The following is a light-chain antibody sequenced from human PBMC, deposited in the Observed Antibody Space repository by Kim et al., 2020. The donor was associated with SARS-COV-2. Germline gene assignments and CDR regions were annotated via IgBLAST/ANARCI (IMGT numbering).Light chain of an antibody. CDR3: SSYTSSSTLSYV. V-gene: IGLV2-14*03. CDR1: SSDVGGYNY. J-gene: IGLJ1*01. Sequence: QSALTQPASVSGSPGQSITISCTGTSSDVGGYNYVSWYQQHPGKAPILMIYDVSNRPSGVSNRFSGSKSGNTASLTISGLQAEDEADYYCSSYTSSSTLSYVFGTGTKVTVL. CDR2: DVS.